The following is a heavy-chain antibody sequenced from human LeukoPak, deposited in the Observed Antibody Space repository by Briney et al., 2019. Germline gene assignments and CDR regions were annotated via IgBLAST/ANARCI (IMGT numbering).Heavy chain of an antibody. CDR2: ISGDGTRT. J-gene: IGHJ4*02. Sequence: GGSLRLSCAASGFRFSSYAMTWARQAPVKGLKWVSAISGDGTRTYYADSVKGRFTISRDNSKNTLYLEMSSLRVEDTAIYYCAKWPEGAMDYFDYWGQGTLVTVSS. V-gene: IGHV3-23*01. CDR1: GFRFSSYA. D-gene: IGHD3-16*01. CDR3: AKWPEGAMDYFDY.